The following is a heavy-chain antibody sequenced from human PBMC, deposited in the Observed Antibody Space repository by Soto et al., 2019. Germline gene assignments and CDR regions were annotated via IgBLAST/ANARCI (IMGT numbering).Heavy chain of an antibody. CDR3: AAVGDSSGYYVAAFDI. D-gene: IGHD3-22*01. V-gene: IGHV1-58*01. Sequence: GASVKVSCKASGVTVTSSAVQCVRRARGQRLEWIGWIVVGSGNTNYAQKFQERVTITRDMSTSTAYMELSSLRSEDTAVYYCAAVGDSSGYYVAAFDIWGQGTMVTVSS. J-gene: IGHJ3*02. CDR2: IVVGSGNT. CDR1: GVTVTSSA.